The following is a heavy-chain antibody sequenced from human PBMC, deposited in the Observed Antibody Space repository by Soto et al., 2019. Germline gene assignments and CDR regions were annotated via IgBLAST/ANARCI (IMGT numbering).Heavy chain of an antibody. V-gene: IGHV4-34*01. D-gene: IGHD3-10*01. J-gene: IGHJ5*02. CDR2: INHSGST. CDR1: GGSFRGYY. Sequence: PPETLSLTCAVYGGSFRGYYWSCIRPPPGKGLEWIGEINHSGSTNYNPSLKSRVTISVDTSKNQFSLKLSSVTAADTAVYYCARGGRFGERWFDPWGQGTLVTVSS. CDR3: ARGGRFGERWFDP.